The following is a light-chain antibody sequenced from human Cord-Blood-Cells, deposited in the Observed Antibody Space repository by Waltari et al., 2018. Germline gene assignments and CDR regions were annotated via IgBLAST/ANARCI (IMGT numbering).Light chain of an antibody. J-gene: IGLJ3*02. Sequence: QSALTQPASVSGSPGQSITISCTGTSSDVGGYNYVSWYQQHPDKAPKLMIYDVSNRPSGVSNRFSGPKAGNTASLTIPGLQAEDEADYYCSSYTSSRVFGGGTKLTVL. CDR3: SSYTSSRV. CDR1: SSDVGGYNY. V-gene: IGLV2-14*03. CDR2: DVS.